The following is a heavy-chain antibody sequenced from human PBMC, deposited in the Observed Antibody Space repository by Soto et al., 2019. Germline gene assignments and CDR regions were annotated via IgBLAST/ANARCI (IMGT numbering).Heavy chain of an antibody. Sequence: AVGSLRLSCAASGFSFSNYAMTWVRQAPGKGLQWVSAISRNGDSTYYADSVKGRFTISRDNSKNALFVQMNSLRAEDTAVYYCAKGAFAGYYYYGMDVWGQGTTVTVSS. CDR1: GFSFSNYA. V-gene: IGHV3-23*01. D-gene: IGHD3-16*01. CDR2: ISRNGDST. J-gene: IGHJ6*02. CDR3: AKGAFAGYYYYGMDV.